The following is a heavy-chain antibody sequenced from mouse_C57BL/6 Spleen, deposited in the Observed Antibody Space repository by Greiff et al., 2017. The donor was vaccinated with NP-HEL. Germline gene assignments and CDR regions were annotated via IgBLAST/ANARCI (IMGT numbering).Heavy chain of an antibody. V-gene: IGHV6-6*01. CDR3: TPPYYYGSSGYFDY. Sequence: EVKVEESGGGLVQPGGSMKLSCAASGFTFSDAWMDWVRQSPEKGLEWVAEIRNKANNHATYYAESVKGRFTISRDDSKSSVYLQMNSLRAEDTGIYYCTPPYYYGSSGYFDYWGQGTTLTVSS. D-gene: IGHD1-1*01. J-gene: IGHJ2*01. CDR2: IRNKANNHAT. CDR1: GFTFSDAW.